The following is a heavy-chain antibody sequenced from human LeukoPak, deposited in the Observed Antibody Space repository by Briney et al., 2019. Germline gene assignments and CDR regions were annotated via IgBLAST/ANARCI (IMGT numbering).Heavy chain of an antibody. V-gene: IGHV3-23*01. CDR3: AKDFTPDGIWDIDY. CDR1: GFTSSKYT. D-gene: IGHD1-14*01. Sequence: GGSLRLSCVASGFTSSKYTMSWVRQAPGKGLEWVSGIYCGGSGSTFYAESVKGRFTISRDNSKNTLYLQMNSLRDEDTAIYYCAKDFTPDGIWDIDYWGRGTLITVSS. CDR2: IYCGGSGST. J-gene: IGHJ4*02.